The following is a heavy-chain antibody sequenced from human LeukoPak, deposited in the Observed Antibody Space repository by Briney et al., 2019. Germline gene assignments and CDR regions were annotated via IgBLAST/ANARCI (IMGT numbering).Heavy chain of an antibody. Sequence: GGSLRLSCATSGFTFSSYSMNWVRQAPGKGLEWVSYISSSSGTIYYADSVKGRFTISRDNAKNSLYLQMNSLRAEDTAVYYCARDPSFRPVADLYFDYWGQGTLVTVSS. CDR2: ISSSSGTI. V-gene: IGHV3-48*04. CDR3: ARDPSFRPVADLYFDY. CDR1: GFTFSSYS. D-gene: IGHD6-19*01. J-gene: IGHJ4*02.